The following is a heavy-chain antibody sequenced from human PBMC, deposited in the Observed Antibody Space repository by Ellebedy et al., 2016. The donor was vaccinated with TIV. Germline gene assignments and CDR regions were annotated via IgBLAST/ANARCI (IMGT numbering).Heavy chain of an antibody. Sequence: GESLKISCAASAFIFSNYWMNWVRQAPGKGLEWVADIKQDGSEKYYGDSVKGRFTISRDNTKNSLYLEMNSLRDEDTAVYYCARDRLGWRGPPNYWGQGTLVTVSS. V-gene: IGHV3-7*03. CDR2: IKQDGSEK. CDR1: AFIFSNYW. J-gene: IGHJ4*02. D-gene: IGHD7-27*01. CDR3: ARDRLGWRGPPNY.